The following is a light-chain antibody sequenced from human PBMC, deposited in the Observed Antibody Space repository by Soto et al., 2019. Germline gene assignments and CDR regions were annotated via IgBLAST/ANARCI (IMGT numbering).Light chain of an antibody. CDR3: QHYNTYSPGT. V-gene: IGKV1-5*01. CDR2: DAS. CDR1: QSVSSW. J-gene: IGKJ1*01. Sequence: DIQMTQTPATLSAFAGDRVTVTCRASQSVSSWVAWYQEKPGRGPKLLIYDASTWQIGVPSRFIGSGSGTEFTLTSSSLQPDDFATYYCQHYNTYSPGTFGQGTRVEVK.